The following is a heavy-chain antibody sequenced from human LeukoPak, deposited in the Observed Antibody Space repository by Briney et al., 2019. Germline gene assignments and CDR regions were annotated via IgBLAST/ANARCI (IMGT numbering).Heavy chain of an antibody. D-gene: IGHD5-24*01. J-gene: IGHJ4*02. Sequence: GGSLRLSCAASGFTFSSYAMHWVRQAPGKGLEWVAVISYDGSNKYYADPVKGRFTISRDNSKNTLYLQMNSLRAEDTAVYYCARTSRDGYNPTHYYFDYWGQGTLVTVSS. CDR1: GFTFSSYA. V-gene: IGHV3-30-3*01. CDR2: ISYDGSNK. CDR3: ARTSRDGYNPTHYYFDY.